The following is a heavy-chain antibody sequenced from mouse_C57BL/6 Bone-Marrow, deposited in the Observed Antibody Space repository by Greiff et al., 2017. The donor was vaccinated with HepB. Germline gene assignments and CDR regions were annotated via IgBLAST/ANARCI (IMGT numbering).Heavy chain of an antibody. J-gene: IGHJ3*01. CDR3: AREGTRKGGFAY. CDR2: IDPSDSET. CDR1: GYTFTSYW. V-gene: IGHV1-52*01. D-gene: IGHD3-3*01. Sequence: QVQLQQSGAELVRPGSSVKLSCKASGYTFTSYWMHWVKQRPIQGLEWIGNIDPSDSETHYNQKFKDKATLTVDKSSSTAYMQLSSLTSEDSAVYYCAREGTRKGGFAYWGQGTLVTVSA.